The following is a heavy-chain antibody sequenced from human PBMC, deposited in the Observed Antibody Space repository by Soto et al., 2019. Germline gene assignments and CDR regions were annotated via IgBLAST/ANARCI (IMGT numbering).Heavy chain of an antibody. CDR2: IDPSNSYT. CDR3: AFLDTSLDFDF. V-gene: IGHV5-10-1*01. J-gene: IGHJ4*02. Sequence: GESLKISCKGSGYRFTSYWISWVRQMPGKGLEWMGRIDPSNSYTHYSPSFHGHVTISADNSISTAYLQWSNLRDSDTAIYYCAFLDTSLDFDFRGKGTLVTVSS. D-gene: IGHD3-3*02. CDR1: GYRFTSYW.